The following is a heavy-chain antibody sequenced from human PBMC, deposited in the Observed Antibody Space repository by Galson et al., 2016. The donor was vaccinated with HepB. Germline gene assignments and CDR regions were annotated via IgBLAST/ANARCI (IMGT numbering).Heavy chain of an antibody. Sequence: SETLSLTCTVSGGSISDYHWTWVRQPPGKGLEWIGYISYSGSTNYNPSLKSRVTISVDTSKNQFSLKLNSVTSADTAVYYCARTYSGAYYGFFYYLDVWGQGTTVTVSS. CDR3: ARTYSGAYYGFFYYLDV. J-gene: IGHJ6*03. D-gene: IGHD1-26*01. V-gene: IGHV4-59*01. CDR1: GGSISDYH. CDR2: ISYSGST.